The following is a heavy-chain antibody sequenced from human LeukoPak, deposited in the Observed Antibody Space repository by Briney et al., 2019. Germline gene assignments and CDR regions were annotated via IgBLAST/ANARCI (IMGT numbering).Heavy chain of an antibody. CDR1: GFTFSSYA. V-gene: IGHV3-23*01. CDR2: ISGSGGST. J-gene: IGHJ5*02. CDR3: AKEANYDFWSGYFDP. Sequence: RGSLRLSCAASGFTFSSYAMSWVRPAPGKGLGWGSAISGSGGSTYYADSVKGRFTISRDNSKNTLYLQMTSLRAEDTAVYYCAKEANYDFWSGYFDPWGQGTLVTVSS. D-gene: IGHD3-3*01.